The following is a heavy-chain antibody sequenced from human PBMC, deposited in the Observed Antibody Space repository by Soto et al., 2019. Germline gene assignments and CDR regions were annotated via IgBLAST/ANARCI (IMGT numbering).Heavy chain of an antibody. CDR2: IYYTGST. D-gene: IGHD7-27*01. J-gene: IGHJ4*02. V-gene: IGHV4-59*11. CDR3: ARANWYSEY. Sequence: TSETLSFTCTVSGGSINNHYWSWIRQPPGKGLEWIGYIYYTGSTNYNPSLKSRVTMSVDTSKNQFSLNLASLTAADTAIYYCARANWYSEYWGQGTLVTVSS. CDR1: GGSINNHY.